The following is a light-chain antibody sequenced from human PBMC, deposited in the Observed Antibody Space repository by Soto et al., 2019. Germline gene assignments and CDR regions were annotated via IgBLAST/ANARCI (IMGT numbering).Light chain of an antibody. Sequence: VLTQSPCTLSLSPGERATLSCRASQSVSSSYLAWYQQKNGQAPRLVIYGASSRATGIPDRFSGSGYGTDVTLTISRLETEDFAVYYCQHYNYWPYTFGQGTKVDIK. CDR1: QSVSSSY. CDR3: QHYNYWPYT. J-gene: IGKJ2*01. CDR2: GAS. V-gene: IGKV3-20*01.